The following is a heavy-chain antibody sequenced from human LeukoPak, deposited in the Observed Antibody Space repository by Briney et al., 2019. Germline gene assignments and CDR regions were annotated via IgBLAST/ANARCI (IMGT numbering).Heavy chain of an antibody. CDR3: ARGPSSNWSGLDF. D-gene: IGHD6-13*01. J-gene: IGHJ4*02. CDR2: ISPTGSTT. V-gene: IGHV3-74*01. Sequence: GGSLRLSCAASGFSFSGHWMHWARQLPGKGLVWVSRISPTGSTTSYADSVKGRFTVSRDNAKNTLYLQVNILRAEDTAVYYCARGPSSNWSGLDFWGQGTLLTVSS. CDR1: GFSFSGHW.